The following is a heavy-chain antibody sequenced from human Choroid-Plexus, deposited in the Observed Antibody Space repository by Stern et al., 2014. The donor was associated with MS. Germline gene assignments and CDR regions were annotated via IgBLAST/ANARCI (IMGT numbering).Heavy chain of an antibody. CDR1: GFTFGSCA. J-gene: IGHJ5*02. CDR3: AKDRQYLTYFFDH. D-gene: IGHD2/OR15-2a*01. Sequence: VQLLESGGGVVQPGRPLRLSCVASGFTFGSCAMHWVRQAPCKGLEWVAGVSYDGSNKYYADSVKGRFTISRDNSQNTLYMQMSSLRPEDTAVYYCAKDRQYLTYFFDHWGQGSLVTVSS. V-gene: IGHV3-30*18. CDR2: VSYDGSNK.